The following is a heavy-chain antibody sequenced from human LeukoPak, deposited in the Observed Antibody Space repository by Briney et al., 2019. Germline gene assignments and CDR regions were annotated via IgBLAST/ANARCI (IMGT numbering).Heavy chain of an antibody. CDR1: GFTFSSYA. J-gene: IGHJ6*04. CDR3: ARETGGDNYYYYGMDV. V-gene: IGHV3-30*04. Sequence: GRSLRLSCAASGFTFSSYAMHWVRQAPGKGLEWVAVISYDGSNKYHADSVKGRFTISRDNSKITLYLQMNSLRAEDTAVYYCARETGGDNYYYYGMDVWGKGTTVTVSS. D-gene: IGHD1-26*01. CDR2: ISYDGSNK.